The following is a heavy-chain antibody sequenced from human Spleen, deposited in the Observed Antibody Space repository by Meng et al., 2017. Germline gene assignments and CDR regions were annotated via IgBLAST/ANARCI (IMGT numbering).Heavy chain of an antibody. CDR2: IIVGNGNT. D-gene: IGHD3-10*01. J-gene: IGHJ4*02. CDR3: GRGNSATDY. Sequence: ASVKVSCKASGYTFTSYAIHWVRQAPGQRLEWMGWIIVGNGNTKYSQKFQGRVTITRDTSASTAYMELSSLRSEDTAVYYCGRGNSATDYRGQGTLVTVSS. CDR1: GYTFTSYA. V-gene: IGHV1-3*01.